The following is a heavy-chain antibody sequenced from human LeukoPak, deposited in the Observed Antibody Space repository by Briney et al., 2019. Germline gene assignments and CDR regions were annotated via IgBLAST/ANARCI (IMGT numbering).Heavy chain of an antibody. CDR3: AKDLHDISTGSPPGWFDP. CDR2: ISGSGGST. D-gene: IGHD3-9*01. Sequence: GGSLRLSCAASGFTFSSYAMSWVRQAPGKGLEWVSAISGSGGSTYYADSVKGRFTISRDNSKNTLYLQMNSLRAEDTAVYYCAKDLHDISTGSPPGWFDPWGQGTLVTVSS. V-gene: IGHV3-23*01. J-gene: IGHJ5*02. CDR1: GFTFSSYA.